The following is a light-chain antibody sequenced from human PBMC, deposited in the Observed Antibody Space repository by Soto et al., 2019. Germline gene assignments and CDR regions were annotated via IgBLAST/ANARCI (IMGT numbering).Light chain of an antibody. V-gene: IGLV4-69*01. CDR2: VNSDGSH. CDR1: SGHSSNA. Sequence: QSVLTQSPSASASLGASVKLTCTLSSGHSSNAIAWHQQQPEKGPRYLLKVNSDGSHIKGDGIPDRFSGSSSGAERYLTISSLQSEDEADYYCQTWGTGIHVVFGGGTKVTVL. J-gene: IGLJ2*01. CDR3: QTWGTGIHVV.